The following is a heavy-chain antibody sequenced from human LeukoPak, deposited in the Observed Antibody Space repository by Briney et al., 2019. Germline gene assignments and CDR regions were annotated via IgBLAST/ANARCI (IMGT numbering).Heavy chain of an antibody. J-gene: IGHJ4*02. D-gene: IGHD6-19*01. CDR2: IYYSGST. CDR3: ARFRAGTDRYFDY. CDR1: GGSISSYY. Sequence: PSETLSLTCTVSGGSISSYYWSWIRQPPGKGLEWIGYIYYSGSTNYNPSLKSRVTISVDTSKNQFSLKLSSVTAADTAVYYCARFRAGTDRYFDYWGQGTLVTVSS. V-gene: IGHV4-59*01.